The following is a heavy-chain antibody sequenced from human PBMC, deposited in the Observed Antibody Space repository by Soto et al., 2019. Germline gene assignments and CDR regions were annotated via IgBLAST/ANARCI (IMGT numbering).Heavy chain of an antibody. CDR3: ARAIGAVDAY. CDR2: INPDGSTK. Sequence: AGGSLRLSCAASGFTLGSYWMHWARQAPGKGLEWVANINPDGSTKFYVESVKGRFTISRDNAKNSLYLQMNGLRADDSAIYHCARAIGAVDAYWGQGTLVTVSS. J-gene: IGHJ4*02. CDR1: GFTLGSYW. V-gene: IGHV3-7*03. D-gene: IGHD6-13*01.